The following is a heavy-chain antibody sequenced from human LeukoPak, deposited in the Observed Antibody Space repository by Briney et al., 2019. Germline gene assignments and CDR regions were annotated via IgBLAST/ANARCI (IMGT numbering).Heavy chain of an antibody. CDR3: AKPYYDSSGYYGY. V-gene: IGHV3-11*01. J-gene: IGHJ4*02. CDR2: ISSSGSTI. D-gene: IGHD3-22*01. Sequence: GGSLRLSCAASGFSFSDYYMSWIRQAPGKGLEWVSYISSSGSTIYYADSVNGRFTISRDNAKNSLFLQMNSLRAEDTAVYYCAKPYYDSSGYYGYWGQGTLVTVSS. CDR1: GFSFSDYY.